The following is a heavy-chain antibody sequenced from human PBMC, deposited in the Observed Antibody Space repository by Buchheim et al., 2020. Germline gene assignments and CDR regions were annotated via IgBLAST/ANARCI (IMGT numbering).Heavy chain of an antibody. CDR2: IYYSGST. J-gene: IGHJ1*01. CDR1: GASIMDGGYY. Sequence: QVQLQESGPGLVKASETLSLTCTVSGASIMDGGYYWSWIRQHPGRGLECMGYIYYSGSTYYNPSLKSRVTISVDTSKNQFSLKLSSVTAADTAVYYCARTPYDSSGWGYFQHWGQGTL. D-gene: IGHD3-22*01. CDR3: ARTPYDSSGWGYFQH. V-gene: IGHV4-31*03.